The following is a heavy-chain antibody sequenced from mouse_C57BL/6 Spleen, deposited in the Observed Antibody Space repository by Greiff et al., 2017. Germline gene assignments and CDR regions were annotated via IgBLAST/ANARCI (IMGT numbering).Heavy chain of an antibody. CDR3: ARKNGELGREYYAMDY. CDR1: GYAFSSSW. J-gene: IGHJ4*01. Sequence: QVQLQQSGPELVKPGASVKISCKASGYAFSSSWMNWVKQRPGKGLEWIGRIYPGDGDTNYNGKFKGKATLTADKSSSTAYMQLSSLTSEDSAVYFCARKNGELGREYYAMDYWGQGTSVTVSS. V-gene: IGHV1-82*01. D-gene: IGHD4-1*01. CDR2: IYPGDGDT.